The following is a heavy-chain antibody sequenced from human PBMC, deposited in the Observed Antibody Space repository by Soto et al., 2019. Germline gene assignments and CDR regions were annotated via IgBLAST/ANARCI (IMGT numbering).Heavy chain of an antibody. CDR1: GFTFITYA. Sequence: GGSLRLSCGASGFTFITYAMSWVRQAPGKGLVWVSAISGSGGSTFYADSVKGRFTISRDNSMNTLYLQMNSLRTEDTAVYYCAHPRGFGVFDAYDIWGQGTMVTVSS. J-gene: IGHJ3*02. D-gene: IGHD3-10*01. CDR2: ISGSGGST. CDR3: AHPRGFGVFDAYDI. V-gene: IGHV3-23*01.